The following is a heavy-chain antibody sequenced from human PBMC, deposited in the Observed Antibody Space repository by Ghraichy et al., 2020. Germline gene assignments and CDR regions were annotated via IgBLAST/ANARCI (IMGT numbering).Heavy chain of an antibody. CDR2: ISVSGGST. V-gene: IGHV3-23*01. CDR3: AKGKFYYDSTGYRHFDY. J-gene: IGHJ4*02. CDR1: GFTFNNFA. D-gene: IGHD3-22*01. Sequence: GGSLRLSCAASGFTFNNFAFNWVRQAPGKGLEWVSTISVSGGSTYYADSVKGRFTISRDNSTNTVYLQMNSLRAEDTALYYCAKGKFYYDSTGYRHFDYWGQGTLVTVSS.